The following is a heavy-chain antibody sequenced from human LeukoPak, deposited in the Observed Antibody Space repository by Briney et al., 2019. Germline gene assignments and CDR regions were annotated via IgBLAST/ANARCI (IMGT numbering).Heavy chain of an antibody. J-gene: IGHJ3*02. CDR1: GGSISSGDYY. D-gene: IGHD6-13*01. V-gene: IGHV4-61*08. Sequence: SETLSLTCTVSGGSISSGDYYWSCIRQPPGQGLECIGYVYYSGSINYSPSLKSRVTISVDTSKHQFSLKLSYVTDADTALYYCARRRRIEAAGSRGDAFDIWGQGTMVTVSS. CDR3: ARRRRIEAAGSRGDAFDI. CDR2: VYYSGSI.